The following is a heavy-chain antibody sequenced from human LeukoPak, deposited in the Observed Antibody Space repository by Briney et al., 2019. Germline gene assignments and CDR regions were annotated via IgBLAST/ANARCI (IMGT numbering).Heavy chain of an antibody. CDR3: AKRGGLGFGAEYDFDY. Sequence: QPGGSLRLSCAASGFTFSSYWMSWVRQAPGKGLEWVANIKQDGSEKYYVDSVKGRFTISRDNAKDSLYLQMNSLRTEDTAVYYCAKRGGLGFGAEYDFDYWGQGTLVTVTS. CDR2: IKQDGSEK. J-gene: IGHJ4*02. V-gene: IGHV3-7*01. D-gene: IGHD3-10*01. CDR1: GFTFSSYW.